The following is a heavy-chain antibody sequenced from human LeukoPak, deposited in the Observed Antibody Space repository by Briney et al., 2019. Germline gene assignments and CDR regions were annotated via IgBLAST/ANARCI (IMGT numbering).Heavy chain of an antibody. D-gene: IGHD1-7*01. CDR3: ARLITGTTTAFDI. J-gene: IGHJ3*02. CDR2: VYTSGST. Sequence: PSETLSLTCSVSGGSFSGYYWTWIRQPAGKGLEWIGRVYTSGSTHYNPSLKTRLTMSVDTSKNQFSLKLSSVTAADTAVYYCARLITGTTTAFDIWGQGTMVTVSS. CDR1: GGSFSGYY. V-gene: IGHV4-4*07.